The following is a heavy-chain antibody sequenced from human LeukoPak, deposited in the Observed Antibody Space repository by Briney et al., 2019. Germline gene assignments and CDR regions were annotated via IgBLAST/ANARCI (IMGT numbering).Heavy chain of an antibody. J-gene: IGHJ4*02. D-gene: IGHD3-22*01. CDR3: ATVFLRYYNDSTGYYYFDY. V-gene: IGHV1-69*13. Sequence: LVKVSCKASGGTFSNYAISWVRQAPGQGLEWMGGIIPLFGTTDYAQKFQGRVTITADESTSTAYMELSSLRSEDTAVYYCATVFLRYYNDSTGYYYFDYWGQGTLVTVSS. CDR1: GGTFSNYA. CDR2: IIPLFGTT.